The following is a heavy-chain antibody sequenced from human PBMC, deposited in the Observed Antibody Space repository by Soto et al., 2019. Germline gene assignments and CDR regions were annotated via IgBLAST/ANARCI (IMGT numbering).Heavy chain of an antibody. D-gene: IGHD5-12*01. J-gene: IGHJ3*02. CDR1: GYTFTGYY. CDR3: ARVNVGNLLATNRHAFDI. V-gene: IGHV1-2*04. Sequence: QVQLVQSGAEVKKPGASVKVSCKASGYTFTGYYMHWVRQAPGQGLEWMGWINPNSGSTNYAQKFQGWVTMTRDTSTGRAYRGLSRRKSDDTAVYYCARVNVGNLLATNRHAFDIWGQGTMVTVSS. CDR2: INPNSGST.